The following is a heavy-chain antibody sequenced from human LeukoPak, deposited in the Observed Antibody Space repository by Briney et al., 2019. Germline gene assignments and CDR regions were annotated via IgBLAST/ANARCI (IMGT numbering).Heavy chain of an antibody. CDR2: IRSKASGGTT. Sequence: PGGSLRLSCTASGFTFGDYAMSWVRQAPGKGLEWVGFIRSKASGGTTEYAASVKGRFTISRDNAKNSLYLQMNSLRAEDTAVYYCARRYFDYWGQGTLVTVSS. CDR3: ARRYFDY. J-gene: IGHJ4*02. V-gene: IGHV3-49*04. CDR1: GFTFGDYA.